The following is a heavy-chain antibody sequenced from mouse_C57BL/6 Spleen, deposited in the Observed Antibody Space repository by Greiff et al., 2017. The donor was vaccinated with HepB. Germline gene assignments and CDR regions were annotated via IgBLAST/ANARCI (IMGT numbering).Heavy chain of an antibody. V-gene: IGHV1-50*01. Sequence: VQLQQPGAELVKPGASVKLSCKASGYTFTSYWMQWVKQRPGQGLEWIGEIDPSDSYTNYNQKFKGKATLTVDTSSSTAYMQLSSLTSEDSAVYYCARSELPWYFDVWGTGTTVTVSS. D-gene: IGHD2-1*01. J-gene: IGHJ1*03. CDR1: GYTFTSYW. CDR3: ARSELPWYFDV. CDR2: IDPSDSYT.